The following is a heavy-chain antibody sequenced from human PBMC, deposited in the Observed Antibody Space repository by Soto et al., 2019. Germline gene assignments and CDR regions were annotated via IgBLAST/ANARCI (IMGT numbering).Heavy chain of an antibody. D-gene: IGHD1-7*01. J-gene: IGHJ6*03. CDR2: IGAYNGDT. CDR3: ARGRELVGYFYFYMDV. V-gene: IGHV1-18*01. Sequence: QVQLLQSGAEVRKPGASVKVSCKASGYTFTNYGITWVRQAPGQGLEWMGGIGAYNGDTHYTQRLQGRVTMTTDTSTSTGYLGLRGLRSDDTAIYYCARGRELVGYFYFYMDVRGQGTTVTVPS. CDR1: GYTFTNYG.